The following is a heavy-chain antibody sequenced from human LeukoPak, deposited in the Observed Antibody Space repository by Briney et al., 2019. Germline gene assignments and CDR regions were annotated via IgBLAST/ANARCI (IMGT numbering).Heavy chain of an antibody. V-gene: IGHV4-59*01. CDR2: IYYSGST. CDR1: GGSISSYY. D-gene: IGHD3-10*01. Sequence: SETLSLTCTVPGGSISSYYWSWIRQPPGKGLEWIGYIYYSGSTNYNPSLKSRVTMSVDTSKNQFSLKLSSVTAADTAVYYCARDPDASGAGYWGQGTLVTVSS. CDR3: ARDPDASGAGY. J-gene: IGHJ4*02.